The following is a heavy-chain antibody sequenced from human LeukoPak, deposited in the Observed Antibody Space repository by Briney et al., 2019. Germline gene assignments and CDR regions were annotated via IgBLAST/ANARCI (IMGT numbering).Heavy chain of an antibody. CDR1: GLTVSSNY. D-gene: IGHD2-15*01. V-gene: IGHV3-53*01. CDR3: VRDRRYCSGDSCYSGVDY. Sequence: PGGSLRLSCAASGLTVSSNYMTWVRQAPGKGLEWVSVIYSGGSQYYADSVKGRFSISRDNSKNTVYLQMNGLRAEDTAVYYCVRDRRYCSGDSCYSGVDYWGQGTLVTVSS. J-gene: IGHJ4*02. CDR2: IYSGGSQ.